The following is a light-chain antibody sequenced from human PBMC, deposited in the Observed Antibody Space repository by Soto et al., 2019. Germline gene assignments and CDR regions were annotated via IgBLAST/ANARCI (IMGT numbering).Light chain of an antibody. V-gene: IGLV2-14*01. Sequence: QSALTQPASVSGSPGQSSTISCTGTSRDVGGYSYVSWYQQHPGKAPKLMIYEVSNRPSGVSNRFSGSKSGNTASLTISGLQTEDEADYYCSSYTSSSTLVFGGGTKLTVL. J-gene: IGLJ2*01. CDR3: SSYTSSSTLV. CDR1: SRDVGGYSY. CDR2: EVS.